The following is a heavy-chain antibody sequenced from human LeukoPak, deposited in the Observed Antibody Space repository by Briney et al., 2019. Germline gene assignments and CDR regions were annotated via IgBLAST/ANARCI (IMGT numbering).Heavy chain of an antibody. CDR3: ARDWSVGGRRDGYNFFDY. J-gene: IGHJ4*02. V-gene: IGHV3-21*01. Sequence: GGSLRLSWAAAGFTFSSYSMNWVRQAPGKGLEWVSSISSSSSYIYYADSVKGRFTISRDNAKNSLYLQMNSLRAEDTAVYYCARDWSVGGRRDGYNFFDYWGQGTLVTVSS. D-gene: IGHD5-24*01. CDR2: ISSSSSYI. CDR1: GFTFSSYS.